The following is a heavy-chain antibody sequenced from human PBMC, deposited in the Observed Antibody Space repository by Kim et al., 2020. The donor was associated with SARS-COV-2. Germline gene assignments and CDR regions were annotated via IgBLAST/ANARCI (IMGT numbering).Heavy chain of an antibody. CDR1: GFTFSSYG. CDR2: ISYDGSNK. CDR3: AAPTTVTTGY. Sequence: GGSLRLSCAASGFTFSSYGMHWVRQAPGKGLEWVAVISYDGSNKYYADSVKGRFTISRDNSKNTLYLQMNSLRAEDTAVYYCAAPTTVTTGYWGQGTLVT. J-gene: IGHJ4*02. V-gene: IGHV3-30*03. D-gene: IGHD4-4*01.